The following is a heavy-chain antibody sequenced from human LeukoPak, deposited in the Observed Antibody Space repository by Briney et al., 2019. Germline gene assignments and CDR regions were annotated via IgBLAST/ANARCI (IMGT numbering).Heavy chain of an antibody. V-gene: IGHV3-23*01. D-gene: IGHD2-2*01. J-gene: IGHJ4*02. Sequence: GGSLRLSCAPSGFTFSNYEMNWVRQAPGKGLEWVSGISGSGGSTYYADSVKGRFTISRDNSKNTLYLQMNSLRAEDTAVYYCAKRYCTSTKCYQLDYWGQGTLVTVSS. CDR2: ISGSGGST. CDR1: GFTFSNYE. CDR3: AKRYCTSTKCYQLDY.